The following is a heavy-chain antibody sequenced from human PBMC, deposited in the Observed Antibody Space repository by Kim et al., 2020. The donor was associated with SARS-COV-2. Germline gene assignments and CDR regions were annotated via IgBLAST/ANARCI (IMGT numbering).Heavy chain of an antibody. CDR2: IVGRGDTT. CDR3: AKASGGSGNLLAFDY. J-gene: IGHJ4*02. D-gene: IGHD3-10*01. V-gene: IGHV3-23*01. Sequence: GGSLRLSCTTSGFTFSTYAMSWVRQAPGKGLEWVSHIVGRGDTTNYADSVKGRFTISRDNSKNTLFLQMSSLRAEDTALYYCAKASGGSGNLLAFDYWGQGTLLTVSS. CDR1: GFTFSTYA.